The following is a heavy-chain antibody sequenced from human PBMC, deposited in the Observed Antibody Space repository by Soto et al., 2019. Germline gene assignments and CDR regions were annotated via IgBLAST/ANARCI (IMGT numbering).Heavy chain of an antibody. J-gene: IGHJ3*02. V-gene: IGHV1-18*01. D-gene: IGHD3-3*01. CDR3: ARAPRSYYDFWSGYSIDAFDI. CDR2: ISAYNGNT. CDR1: GYSFTIYG. Sequence: SVKVSCKAAGYSFTIYGISWVRQAPGQGLEWMGWISAYNGNTNYAQKLQGRVTMTTDTSTSTAYMELRSLRSDDTAVYYCARAPRSYYDFWSGYSIDAFDIWGQGTMVTVSS.